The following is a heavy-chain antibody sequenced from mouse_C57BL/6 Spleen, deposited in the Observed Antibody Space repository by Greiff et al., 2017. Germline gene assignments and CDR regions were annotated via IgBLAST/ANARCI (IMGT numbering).Heavy chain of an antibody. CDR3: TTSSTTAGYFDY. V-gene: IGHV14-1*01. CDR2: IVPEDGAT. Sequence: VQLKQSGAELVRPWASVKLSCPAPGFNITDYYMYWVKQRPEQRLEWIGRIVPEDGATKYAPKFQGKATMTAEPSSNAAYLQLSSLTSEDTAVYYCTTSSTTAGYFDYWGQGTTLTVSS. J-gene: IGHJ2*01. CDR1: GFNITDYY. D-gene: IGHD1-2*01.